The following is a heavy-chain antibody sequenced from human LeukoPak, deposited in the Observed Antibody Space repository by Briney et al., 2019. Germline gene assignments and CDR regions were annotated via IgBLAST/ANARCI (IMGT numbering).Heavy chain of an antibody. Sequence: ASVKVSCKASGYTFTSYYMHWVRQAPGQGLEWMGIINPSGGSTSYAQKFQGRVTMTRDTSTSTVYMELSSLRSEDTAVYYCARGYCSSTSCYVTLGYFDYWGQGTLVTVSS. CDR1: GYTFTSYY. D-gene: IGHD2-2*01. J-gene: IGHJ4*02. CDR2: INPSGGST. CDR3: ARGYCSSTSCYVTLGYFDY. V-gene: IGHV1-46*01.